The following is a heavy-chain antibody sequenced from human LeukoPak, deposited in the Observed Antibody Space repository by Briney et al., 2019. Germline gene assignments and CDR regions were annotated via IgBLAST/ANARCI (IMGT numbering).Heavy chain of an antibody. CDR3: TRGAAWLIDY. Sequence: SETLSLTGTVSDDSISDYYRGWIRQPPGKGLEWIGYFYKSGRPTYNPPLKSRVPITADTSKNRCSLKRNPVTTADTAVYYCTRGAAWLIDYWGQGILVTVSS. J-gene: IGHJ4*02. D-gene: IGHD3-16*01. CDR1: DDSISDYY. V-gene: IGHV4-59*01. CDR2: FYKSGRP.